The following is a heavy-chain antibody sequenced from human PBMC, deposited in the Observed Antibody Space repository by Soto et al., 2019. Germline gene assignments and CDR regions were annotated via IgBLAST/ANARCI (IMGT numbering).Heavy chain of an antibody. CDR3: ARIYYGSGSSFGFDP. Sequence: ASVKVSCKASGYTFTSYAMHWVRQAPGQRLEWMGWINAGNGNTKYSQKFQGRVTITRDTSASTAYMELSSLRSEDTAVYYCARIYYGSGSSFGFDPWGQGTLVTVSS. V-gene: IGHV1-3*01. CDR2: INAGNGNT. J-gene: IGHJ5*02. D-gene: IGHD3-10*01. CDR1: GYTFTSYA.